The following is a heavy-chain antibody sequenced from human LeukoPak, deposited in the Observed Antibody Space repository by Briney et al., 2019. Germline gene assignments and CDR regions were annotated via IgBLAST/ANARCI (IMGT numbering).Heavy chain of an antibody. CDR2: ISGSGDNT. Sequence: GGSLRLSCAASRFTFSSYAMSWVRQAPGRGLEWVSGISGSGDNTYYADSVKGRFTISRDNSKNTLYVQVNSLGTEDTAAYYCAKGSYYDSSGSFYFDYWGQGTLVTVSS. V-gene: IGHV3-23*01. J-gene: IGHJ4*02. D-gene: IGHD3-22*01. CDR1: RFTFSSYA. CDR3: AKGSYYDSSGSFYFDY.